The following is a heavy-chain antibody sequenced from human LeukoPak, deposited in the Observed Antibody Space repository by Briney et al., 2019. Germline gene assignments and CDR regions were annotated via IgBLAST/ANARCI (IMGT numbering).Heavy chain of an antibody. J-gene: IGHJ6*03. D-gene: IGHD2-2*01. CDR2: INTSGGST. Sequence: ASVKVSCTASGYTFTSYYMHWVRQAPGQGLEWMGIINTSGGSTSYAQKFQGIVTMTRDMSTSTVYMELSSLRSEDTAVYYCARGVLAAMRNPGEARYYYYYYMDVWGKGTTGTVSS. CDR3: ARGVLAAMRNPGEARYYYYYYMDV. V-gene: IGHV1-46*01. CDR1: GYTFTSYY.